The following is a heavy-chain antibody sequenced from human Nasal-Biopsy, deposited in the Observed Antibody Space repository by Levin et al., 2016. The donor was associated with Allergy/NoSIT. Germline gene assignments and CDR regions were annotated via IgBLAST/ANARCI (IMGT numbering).Heavy chain of an antibody. J-gene: IGHJ4*02. Sequence: ASVKVSCKASGYTFTSYGISWVRQAPGQGLEWMGWISADSGDTKSCTESSRGRVSMATDTSTTTAYMEVGTLRSEDTAVYFCARVLMIRGVVMGPFDYWGQGTLVTVSS. V-gene: IGHV1-18*01. D-gene: IGHD3-10*01. CDR1: GYTFTSYG. CDR2: ISADSGDT. CDR3: ARVLMIRGVVMGPFDY.